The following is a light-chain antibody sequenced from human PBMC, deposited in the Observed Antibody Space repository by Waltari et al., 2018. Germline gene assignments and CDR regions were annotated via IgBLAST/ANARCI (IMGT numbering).Light chain of an antibody. V-gene: IGLV1-40*01. CDR1: RSNTGAGYD. J-gene: IGLJ3*02. CDR3: QSYDSSLNAV. CDR2: AFV. Sequence: QSVLTQPPSVSGAPGHSVTISCTGSRSNTGAGYDVHWYQQLPGAAPKLLIYAFVNRPSGVPDRFYGSKSGTSASLAINGLQAEDEAIYYCQSYDSSLNAVFGGGTKVTVL.